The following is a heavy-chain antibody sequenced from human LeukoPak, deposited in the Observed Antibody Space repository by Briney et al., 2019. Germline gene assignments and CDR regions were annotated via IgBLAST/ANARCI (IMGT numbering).Heavy chain of an antibody. V-gene: IGHV5-51*01. CDR2: IYPGDSDT. CDR3: ARINWGVEYYFDY. J-gene: IGHJ4*02. D-gene: IGHD7-27*01. Sequence: GESLKISCKGSGYSFTNYWIGWVRQMPGKGLGWMGIIYPGDSDTRYSPSFQGQVTISADKSISTAYLQWSSLKASDTAMYYCARINWGVEYYFDYWGQGTLVTVSS. CDR1: GYSFTNYW.